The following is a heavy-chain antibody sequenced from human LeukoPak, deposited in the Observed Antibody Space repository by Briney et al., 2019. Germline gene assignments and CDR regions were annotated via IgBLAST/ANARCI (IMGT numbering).Heavy chain of an antibody. CDR3: AKGGKWDVTPFDY. Sequence: GGSLRLSCAASGFIVSSRYMSWVRQAPGKGLEWVSAIYSGVGTNYADSVKGRFTISRDNSRNTLYLQMNSLRAEDTAVYYCAKGGKWDVTPFDYWGQGTLVTVSS. V-gene: IGHV3-53*01. D-gene: IGHD1-26*01. CDR1: GFIVSSRY. CDR2: IYSGVGT. J-gene: IGHJ4*02.